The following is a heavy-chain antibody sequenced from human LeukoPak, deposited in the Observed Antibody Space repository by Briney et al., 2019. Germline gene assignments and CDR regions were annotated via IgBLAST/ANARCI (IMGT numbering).Heavy chain of an antibody. CDR2: IFGNGDGI. CDR1: GFNFRTYT. CDR3: AKGGIAARRRGYYFDY. V-gene: IGHV3-23*01. D-gene: IGHD6-6*01. J-gene: IGHJ4*02. Sequence: GGSLRLSCAASGFNFRTYTMNWVRQAPGKGLEWVAGIFGNGDGIYYADSVRGRFTISRDNSQNTLFLQMNSLRAEDTAVYYCAKGGIAARRRGYYFDYWGQGTLVTVSS.